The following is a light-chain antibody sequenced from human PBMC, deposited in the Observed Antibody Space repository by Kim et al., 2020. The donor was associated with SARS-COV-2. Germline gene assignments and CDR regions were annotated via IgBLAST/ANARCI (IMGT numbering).Light chain of an antibody. V-gene: IGLV3-21*01. CDR3: RVWAPNMVHHV. CDR1: NFGGKI. CDR2: FVR. Sequence: SYELTQPPSVSVAPGGRARITCGGTNFGGKILHWYQQRPARAPSLFFYFVRDRPPGIPGRSPASNLGTTATLPTSGVEPGVGPAYYCRVWAPNMVHHVFG. J-gene: IGLJ1*01.